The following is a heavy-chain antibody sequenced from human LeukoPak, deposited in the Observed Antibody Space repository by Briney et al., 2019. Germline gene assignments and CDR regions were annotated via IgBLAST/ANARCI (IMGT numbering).Heavy chain of an antibody. V-gene: IGHV1-8*01. CDR1: GYTFTSYD. CDR2: MNPNSGNT. D-gene: IGHD4/OR15-4a*01. Sequence: ASVKVSCKASGYTFTSYDINWVRQATGQGLEWTGWMNPNSGNTGYAQKFQGRVTITRNTSISTAYMELSSLRSEDTAVYYCARRAGAYSHPYDYWGQGTLVTVSS. J-gene: IGHJ4*02. CDR3: ARRAGAYSHPYDY.